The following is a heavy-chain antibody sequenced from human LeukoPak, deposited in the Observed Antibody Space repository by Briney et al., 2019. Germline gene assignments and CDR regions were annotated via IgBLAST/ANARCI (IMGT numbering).Heavy chain of an antibody. Sequence: GGSLRLSGAASGFTYSSYSMSWVRQAPGKGLEWVSFISRDGGTIDYADSVKGRFTISRDNAKNSLYLQMNSLRAEDTAVYYCARSRGGYNFADEFNYWGQGTLVTVSS. D-gene: IGHD5-24*01. V-gene: IGHV3-48*04. CDR1: GFTYSSYS. CDR3: ARSRGGYNFADEFNY. J-gene: IGHJ4*02. CDR2: ISRDGGTI.